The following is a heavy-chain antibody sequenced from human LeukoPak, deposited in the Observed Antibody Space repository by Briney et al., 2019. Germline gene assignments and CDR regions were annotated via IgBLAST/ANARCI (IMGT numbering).Heavy chain of an antibody. D-gene: IGHD3-22*01. CDR2: TSSYGSDT. V-gene: IGHV3-30*04. J-gene: IGHJ5*02. CDR3: ARDFGDYYDSSGYVLTDWFDP. Sequence: GGSLRLSCAASGFIFSSYAMHWVRQAPGKGLEWVAITSSYGSDTYYADSVKGRFTISRDNSKNTLYLQMNSLRAEDTAVYYCARDFGDYYDSSGYVLTDWFDPWGQGTLVTVSS. CDR1: GFIFSSYA.